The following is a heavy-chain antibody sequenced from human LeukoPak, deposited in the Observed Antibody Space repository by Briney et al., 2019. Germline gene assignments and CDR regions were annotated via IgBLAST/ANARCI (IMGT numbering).Heavy chain of an antibody. J-gene: IGHJ4*02. V-gene: IGHV4-34*01. CDR3: ARMTTGHDY. Sequence: PSETLSLTCGVSGTSFTSYYWSWIRQTPGKGLEWIEEVNHSGYTNMNPSLKSRVTISVDTSKNQFSLMMTSVTAADTAVYFCARMTTGHDYWGQGTLVTVSS. CDR1: GTSFTSYY. D-gene: IGHD4-17*01. CDR2: VNHSGYT.